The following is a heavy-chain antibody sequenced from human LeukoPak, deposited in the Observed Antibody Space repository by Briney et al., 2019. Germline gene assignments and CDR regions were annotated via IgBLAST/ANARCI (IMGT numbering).Heavy chain of an antibody. Sequence: GESLKISCKGSGYSFTRYWVGWVRQMPGKGLEWMGIIYPGDSKTRYSPSFQGQVIISADKSISTAYLQWSSLKASDTAMYYCARYYYDSSDYLATYYFDYWGQGTLVTVSS. CDR2: IYPGDSKT. CDR1: GYSFTRYW. V-gene: IGHV5-51*01. J-gene: IGHJ4*02. D-gene: IGHD3-22*01. CDR3: ARYYYDSSDYLATYYFDY.